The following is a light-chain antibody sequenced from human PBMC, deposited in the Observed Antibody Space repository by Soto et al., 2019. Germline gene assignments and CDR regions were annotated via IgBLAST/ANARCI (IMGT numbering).Light chain of an antibody. CDR2: DAY. CDR3: QQRSNWPPIT. Sequence: EIVLTQSPATLSLSPGERATLSCRASQSVSVYLAWYQQKPGQAPRLLIYDAYNRATGIPARFSGSGSGTDFTLTISSLEPEDFAVYYCQQRSNWPPITFGQGTRLEIK. J-gene: IGKJ5*01. V-gene: IGKV3-11*01. CDR1: QSVSVY.